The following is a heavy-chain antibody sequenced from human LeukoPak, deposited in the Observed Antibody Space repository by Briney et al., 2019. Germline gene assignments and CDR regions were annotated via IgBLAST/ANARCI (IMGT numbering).Heavy chain of an antibody. V-gene: IGHV4-34*01. CDR3: AGTPVVTQEGFDY. CDR2: INHSGST. D-gene: IGHD4-23*01. J-gene: IGHJ4*02. CDR1: GGSFSGYY. Sequence: KPSETLSLTCAVYGGSFSGYYWSWIRQPPGKGLEWIGEINHSGSTNYNPSLKGRVTISVDTSKNQFSLKLSSVTAADTAVYYCAGTPVVTQEGFDYWGQGTLVTVSS.